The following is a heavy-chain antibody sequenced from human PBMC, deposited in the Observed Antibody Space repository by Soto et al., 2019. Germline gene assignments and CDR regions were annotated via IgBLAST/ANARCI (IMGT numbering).Heavy chain of an antibody. CDR2: MSYDGRNQ. CDR1: GFTLSGVD. Sequence: QVQLVESGGGVVQPGTSLRLSCSASGFTLSGVDMLWVRQAPGKGLEWVAVMSYDGRNQYYADSVKGRFTVSRDSSKSTLYLQMNSLRTEDAAVYYCAKGGWYTSSSRSDCWGQGTLVTVSS. CDR3: AKGGWYTSSSRSDC. V-gene: IGHV3-30*18. D-gene: IGHD6-6*01. J-gene: IGHJ4*02.